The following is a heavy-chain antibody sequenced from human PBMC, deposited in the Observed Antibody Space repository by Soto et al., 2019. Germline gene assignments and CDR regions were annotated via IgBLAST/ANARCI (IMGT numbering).Heavy chain of an antibody. Sequence: QVQLAQSGAEVKKRGSSVKVSCRVSGGTFNNYAISWVRQAPGEGLEWMGGMIPAFGTPKYAQRFQDRVTISADVYAATAYMELTSLRSDDTAVYYCARDTREITRVRGVIPYYIYHMDVWGPGTTVAVSS. V-gene: IGHV1-69*01. CDR1: GGTFNNYA. D-gene: IGHD3-10*01. CDR2: MIPAFGTP. J-gene: IGHJ6*02. CDR3: ARDTREITRVRGVIPYYIYHMDV.